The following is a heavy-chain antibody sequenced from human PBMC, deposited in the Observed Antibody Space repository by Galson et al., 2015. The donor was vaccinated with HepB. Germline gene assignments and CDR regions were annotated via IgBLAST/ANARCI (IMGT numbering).Heavy chain of an antibody. CDR2: ISYDGSNK. J-gene: IGHJ3*02. CDR3: ARETTVGAYYDASDI. Sequence: SLRLSCAASGFTFSNYAMHWVRQAPGKGLEWVAVISYDGSNKYYADSVKGQFTISRDNSKNTLYLQMNSLRAEDKAMYYCARETTVGAYYDASDISVHGTMFPVSS. V-gene: IGHV3-30-3*01. D-gene: IGHD4/OR15-4a*01. CDR1: GFTFSNYA.